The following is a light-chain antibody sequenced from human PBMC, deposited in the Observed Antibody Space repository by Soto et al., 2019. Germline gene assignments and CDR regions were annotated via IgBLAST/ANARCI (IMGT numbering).Light chain of an antibody. J-gene: IGLJ2*01. CDR2: EGS. CDR1: NSDVGSYNL. Sequence: QSVLTQPASVSGSPGQSITISCTGTNSDVGSYNLVSWYQHHPGKDPKLMIYEGSKRPSGVSNRFSGSKSGNTASLTISGLQAEDEADYYCCSYAGSSTFLIFGGATKLTVL. V-gene: IGLV2-23*03. CDR3: CSYAGSSTFLI.